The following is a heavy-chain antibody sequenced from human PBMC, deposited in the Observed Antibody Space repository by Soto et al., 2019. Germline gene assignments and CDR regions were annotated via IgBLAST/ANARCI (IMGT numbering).Heavy chain of an antibody. J-gene: IGHJ4*02. CDR3: ARSGYSFAWGY. V-gene: IGHV3-53*01. CDR1: GFLVNSAY. Sequence: EVQLVESGGGLIPPGGSLRLSCAASGFLVNSAYMTWVRQAPGKGLEWLSMINSDGTTLYAESVKGRFTISRDNSKNRLDPQMNSLRAEDTAMYYWARSGYSFAWGYWGQGTLVIVAS. D-gene: IGHD5-18*01. CDR2: INSDGTT.